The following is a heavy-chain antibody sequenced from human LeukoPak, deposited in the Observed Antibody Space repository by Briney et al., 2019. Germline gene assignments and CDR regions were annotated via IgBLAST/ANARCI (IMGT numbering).Heavy chain of an antibody. CDR1: GFTFNSYA. J-gene: IGHJ3*02. V-gene: IGHV3-7*01. D-gene: IGHD2-8*01. CDR2: IKQDGSEK. Sequence: GGSLRLSCAASGFTFNSYAMYWVRQAPGKGLEWVANIKQDGSEKHYVDSVKGRFTISRDNAKNSLYLQMNSLRVEDTAVYYCASSMVYAFDIWGQGTMVTVSS. CDR3: ASSMVYAFDI.